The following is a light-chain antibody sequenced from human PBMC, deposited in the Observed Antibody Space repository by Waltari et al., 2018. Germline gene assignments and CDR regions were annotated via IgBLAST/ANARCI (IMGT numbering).Light chain of an antibody. J-gene: IGKJ4*01. CDR2: YEA. CDR1: QSVSSY. Sequence: EIVLTQSPATLSLSPGERATLSCRASQSVSSYLVWYQQKPGQAPRLLIYYEANRGTGIPARFSGSGSGTDFTLTISGLEPEDSAVYYCQQRANWLTFGGGTKVDIK. V-gene: IGKV3-11*01. CDR3: QQRANWLT.